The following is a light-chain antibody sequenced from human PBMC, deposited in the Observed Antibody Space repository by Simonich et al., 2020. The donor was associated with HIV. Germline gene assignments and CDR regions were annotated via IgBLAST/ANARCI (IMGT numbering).Light chain of an antibody. V-gene: IGKV1-NL1*01. Sequence: DIQMTQSPSSLSASVGDRVTITCRTSKGISNSLAWYQQKPGKAPKLLLYAASRLESGVPSRFSGSGSGTDYTLTISSLQPEDFATYYCQQYYSTNWTFGQGTKVEIK. CDR3: QQYYSTNWT. CDR1: KGISNS. J-gene: IGKJ1*01. CDR2: AAS.